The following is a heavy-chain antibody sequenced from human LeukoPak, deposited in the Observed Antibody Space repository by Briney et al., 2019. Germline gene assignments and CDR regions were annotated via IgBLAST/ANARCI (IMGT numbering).Heavy chain of an antibody. CDR2: INPSGGST. D-gene: IGHD6-6*01. CDR3: ARGEYSRSQGAFDI. Sequence: ASVKVSCKASGGTFSSYAISWVRQAPGQGLEWMGIINPSGGSTSYAQKFQGRVTMTRDTSTSTVYMELSSLRSEDTAVYYCARGEYSRSQGAFDIWGQGTMVTVSS. J-gene: IGHJ3*02. CDR1: GGTFSSYA. V-gene: IGHV1-46*01.